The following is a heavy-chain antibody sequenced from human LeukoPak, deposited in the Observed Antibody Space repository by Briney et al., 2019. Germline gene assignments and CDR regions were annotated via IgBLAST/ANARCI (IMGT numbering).Heavy chain of an antibody. D-gene: IGHD3-10*01. V-gene: IGHV3-33*01. Sequence: PGGSLRLSCAASGLTFRNYGMNWVRQAPGKGLEWLAMIYYDGSDQSYADSVRGRFTISRDNSKNMLYLQLSSLRAEDSAMYFCATHRGDYHYMDVWGKGTTVSVAS. CDR3: ATHRGDYHYMDV. CDR1: GLTFRNYG. J-gene: IGHJ6*03. CDR2: IYYDGSDQ.